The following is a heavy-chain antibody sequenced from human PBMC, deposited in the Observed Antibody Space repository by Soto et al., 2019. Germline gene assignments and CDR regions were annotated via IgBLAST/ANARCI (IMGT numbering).Heavy chain of an antibody. D-gene: IGHD3-22*01. CDR2: IIPIFGTA. J-gene: IGHJ2*01. CDR3: ASTKYVSSAYYYWYLGL. Sequence: SVKVSCKASEDTFRNYAISWVRQAPGQGLEWMGGIIPIFGTANYAQKFQGRVTITADTSANTVYLELSSLRSEDTAVYYCASTKYVSSAYYYWYLGLWGRGTLVTVSS. CDR1: EDTFRNYA. V-gene: IGHV1-69*06.